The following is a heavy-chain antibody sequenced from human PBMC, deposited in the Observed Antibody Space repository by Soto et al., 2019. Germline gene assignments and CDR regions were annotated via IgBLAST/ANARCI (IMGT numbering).Heavy chain of an antibody. D-gene: IGHD2-8*01. CDR2: IDPSDSYT. J-gene: IGHJ6*02. CDR3: AREFPVDCTNGVCYGGRDV. Sequence: PGESLKISCKGSGYSFTSYWISWVRQMPGKGLEWMGRIDPSDSYTNYSPSFQGHVTISADKSISTAYLQWSSLKASDTAMYYCAREFPVDCTNGVCYGGRDVWGQGTTVTVSS. CDR1: GYSFTSYW. V-gene: IGHV5-10-1*01.